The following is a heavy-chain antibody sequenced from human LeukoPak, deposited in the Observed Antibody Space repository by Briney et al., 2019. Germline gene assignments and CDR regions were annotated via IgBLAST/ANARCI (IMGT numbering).Heavy chain of an antibody. CDR3: ARVGSLSRGRNWVDP. CDR2: IDTSGSI. J-gene: IGHJ5*02. D-gene: IGHD2-15*01. CDR1: GGSISSYF. V-gene: IGHV4-4*07. Sequence: SETLSLTCTVSGGSISSYFCGWIRQPAGKGLEWIGRIDTSGSINYNPSLKSRVTMSVDRSKNQFSLKLRSVTAADTAVYYCARVGSLSRGRNWVDPWGQGTLVIVS.